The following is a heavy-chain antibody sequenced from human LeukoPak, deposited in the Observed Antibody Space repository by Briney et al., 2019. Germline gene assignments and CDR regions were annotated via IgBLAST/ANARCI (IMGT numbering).Heavy chain of an antibody. CDR2: ISYDGSNK. V-gene: IGHV3-30*04. CDR1: GFTFSSYA. D-gene: IGHD3-22*01. CDR3: ATWARGIVVVTLDY. Sequence: PPGGSLRLSCAASGFTFSSYAMHWVRQAPGKGLEWVAVISYDGSNKYYADSVKGRFTISRDNSKNTLYLQMNSLRAEDTAVYYCATWARGIVVVTLDYWGQGTLVTVSS. J-gene: IGHJ4*02.